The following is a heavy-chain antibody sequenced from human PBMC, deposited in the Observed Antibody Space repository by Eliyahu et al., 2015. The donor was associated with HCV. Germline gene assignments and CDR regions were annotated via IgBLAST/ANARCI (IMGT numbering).Heavy chain of an antibody. CDR1: GXSXXXYY. Sequence: QVQLQESGPGLVKPSETLSLTCTXAGXSXXXYYWXWIRQPPGKGLEWIGXIHYSGSTNYNPPPKSRVTISVDTSKNQFSLNLTSVTAADTAVYYCASGGGGIAVAGTGGWFDPWGQGTLVTVSS. J-gene: IGHJ5*02. D-gene: IGHD6-19*01. CDR3: ASGGGGIAVAGTGGWFDP. V-gene: IGHV4-59*01. CDR2: IHYSGST.